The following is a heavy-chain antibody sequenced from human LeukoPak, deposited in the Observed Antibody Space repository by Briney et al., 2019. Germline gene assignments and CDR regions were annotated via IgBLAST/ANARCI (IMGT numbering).Heavy chain of an antibody. Sequence: GGSLRLSCAASGFTFSSYSMNWVRQAPGKGLEWVSSISSSSSYIDYADSVKGRFTISRDNAKNSLYLQMNSLRAEDTAVYYCARIIVATGYYMDVWGKGTTVTVSS. CDR2: ISSSSSYI. D-gene: IGHD3-22*01. CDR1: GFTFSSYS. CDR3: ARIIVATGYYMDV. V-gene: IGHV3-21*01. J-gene: IGHJ6*03.